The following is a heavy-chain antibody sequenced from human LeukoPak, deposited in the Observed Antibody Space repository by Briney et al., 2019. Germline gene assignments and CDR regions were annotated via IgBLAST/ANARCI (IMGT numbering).Heavy chain of an antibody. CDR1: GGSISSGNYY. J-gene: IGHJ4*02. D-gene: IGHD6-13*01. CDR3: ARAFYSSSWLDY. CDR2: VYTSGST. Sequence: PSETLSLTCTVSGGSISSGNYYWSWIRQPAGKGLELIGRVYTSGSTNYNPSLKSRVTISVDTSKNQFSLKLSSVTAADTAVYYWARAFYSSSWLDYWGQGTLVTVSS. V-gene: IGHV4-61*02.